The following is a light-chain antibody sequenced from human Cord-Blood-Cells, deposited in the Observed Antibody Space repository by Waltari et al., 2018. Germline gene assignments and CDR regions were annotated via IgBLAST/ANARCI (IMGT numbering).Light chain of an antibody. V-gene: IGKV1-39*01. CDR2: AAS. J-gene: IGKJ1*01. Sequence: DIQMTQSPSSLSASVGDRVTITCRASQSINSYLNWYQQKPGKAPKLLIYAASSLQSGVPSRFRSSGSGTDFTLTISSLQPEDFATYYCQQSYSTPWTFGQGTKVEIK. CDR1: QSINSY. CDR3: QQSYSTPWT.